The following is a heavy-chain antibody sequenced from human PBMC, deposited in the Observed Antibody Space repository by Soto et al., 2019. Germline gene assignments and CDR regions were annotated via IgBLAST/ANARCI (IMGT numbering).Heavy chain of an antibody. CDR2: ISSSSSTI. D-gene: IGHD2-15*01. J-gene: IGHJ4*02. CDR3: ARDVGYCSGCSCYSHYFDY. Sequence: EVQLVESGGGLVQPGGSLRLSCAASGFTFSSYSMNWVRQAPGKGLEWVSYISSSSSTIYYADSVKGRFTISRDNAKNSLYLQMNSLRAEDTAVYYCARDVGYCSGCSCYSHYFDYWGQGTLVTVSS. V-gene: IGHV3-48*01. CDR1: GFTFSSYS.